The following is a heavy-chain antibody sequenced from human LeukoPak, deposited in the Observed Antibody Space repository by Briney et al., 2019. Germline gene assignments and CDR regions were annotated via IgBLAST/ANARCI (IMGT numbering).Heavy chain of an antibody. Sequence: SETLSLTCTVSGGSISSSSYYWGWIRQPPGKGLEWIGSIYYSGSTYYNPSLKSRVTISVDTSKNQFSLKLSSVTAADTAVYYCARDQVAAAGTPPPYFDYWGQGTLVTVSS. V-gene: IGHV4-39*07. CDR2: IYYSGST. CDR3: ARDQVAAAGTPPPYFDY. CDR1: GGSISSSSYY. D-gene: IGHD6-13*01. J-gene: IGHJ4*02.